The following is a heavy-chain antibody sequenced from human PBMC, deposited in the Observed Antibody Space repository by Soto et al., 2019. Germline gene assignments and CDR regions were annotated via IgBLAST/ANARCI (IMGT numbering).Heavy chain of an antibody. CDR2: ISGSGGST. J-gene: IGHJ6*02. D-gene: IGHD3-10*01. CDR1: GFTFSSYA. CDR3: AKDSGGLLWFGELPNYYYYGMGV. V-gene: IGHV3-23*01. Sequence: EVQLLESGGGLVQPGGSLRLSCAASGFTFSSYAMSWVRQAPGKGLEWVSAISGSGGSTYYADSVKGRFTISRDNSKNTLYLQMNSLRAEDTAVYYCAKDSGGLLWFGELPNYYYYGMGVWGQGTTVTVSS.